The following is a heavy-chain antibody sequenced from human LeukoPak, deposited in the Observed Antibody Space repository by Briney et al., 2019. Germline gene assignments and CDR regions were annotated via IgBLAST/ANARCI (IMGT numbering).Heavy chain of an antibody. Sequence: PGRSLRLSCAASGFTFDDYAMHWVRQAPGKGLEWVSGISWNSGSIGYADSVKGRFTISRDNAKNSLYLQMNSLRAEDTALYYCAKDSYYDSRGYPVSWGQGTLVTVSS. CDR1: GFTFDDYA. V-gene: IGHV3-9*01. CDR3: AKDSYYDSRGYPVS. J-gene: IGHJ5*02. D-gene: IGHD3-22*01. CDR2: ISWNSGSI.